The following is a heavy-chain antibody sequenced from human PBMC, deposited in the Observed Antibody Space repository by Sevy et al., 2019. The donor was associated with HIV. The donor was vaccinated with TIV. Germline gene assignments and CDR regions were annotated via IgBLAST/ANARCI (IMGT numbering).Heavy chain of an antibody. CDR1: GIIFTTSG. D-gene: IGHD3-22*01. J-gene: IGHJ4*02. CDR2: ISYDGRNK. Sequence: GGSLRLSCAVSGIIFTTSGMHWVRQAPGKGLEWVAVISYDGRNKFYGDSVKGRFTISRDNSKNTLYLQMNNVRVEDTAVYYCARGGYYYDNAAYYAFDSWGQGTLVTVSS. V-gene: IGHV3-30*03. CDR3: ARGGYYYDNAAYYAFDS.